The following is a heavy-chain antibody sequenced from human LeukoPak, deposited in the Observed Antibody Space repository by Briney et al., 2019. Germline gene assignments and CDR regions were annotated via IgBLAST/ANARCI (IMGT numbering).Heavy chain of an antibody. Sequence: QPGRSLRLSCAASGFTFDDYAMHWVRQAPGKGLEWVSGISWNSGKIGYADSVKGRFTISRDNAKNSLYLQMNSLGAEDTALYYCAKDDCSSTSCYISRGGYLIDYWGQGTLVTVSS. D-gene: IGHD2-2*02. CDR3: AKDDCSSTSCYISRGGYLIDY. J-gene: IGHJ4*02. V-gene: IGHV3-9*01. CDR1: GFTFDDYA. CDR2: ISWNSGKI.